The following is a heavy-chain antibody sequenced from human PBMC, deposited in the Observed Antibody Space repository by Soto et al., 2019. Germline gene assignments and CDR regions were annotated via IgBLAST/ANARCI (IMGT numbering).Heavy chain of an antibody. V-gene: IGHV3-74*01. CDR1: GFTFSSSW. J-gene: IGHJ6*02. Sequence: EVQLVESGGGLVQPGGSLRLSCAASGFTFSSSWMHWVRQAPGKGPVWVSRIKSDGTITGYAESVKGRFTISRDNAKNTLYLHMNSLRAEDTAVYYCANLVESEPAGTYYYGMDVWGQGTTVTVSS. CDR2: IKSDGTIT. D-gene: IGHD1-26*01. CDR3: ANLVESEPAGTYYYGMDV.